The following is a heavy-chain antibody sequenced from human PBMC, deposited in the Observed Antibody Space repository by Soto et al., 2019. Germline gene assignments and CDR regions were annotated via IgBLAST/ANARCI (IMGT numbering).Heavy chain of an antibody. D-gene: IGHD4-17*01. CDR2: IYSDGSAT. Sequence: EVQLVESGGGLVEPGGSLRLPCAASGFTFSYYWMHWARQTPEKGLVWVARIYSDGSATTYADSVRGRFTTSRDNSKNSLYLRLDSLRADDTAVYYCARGNYGGFDYWGQGTLVTVSS. J-gene: IGHJ4*02. CDR1: GFTFSYYW. CDR3: ARGNYGGFDY. V-gene: IGHV3-74*03.